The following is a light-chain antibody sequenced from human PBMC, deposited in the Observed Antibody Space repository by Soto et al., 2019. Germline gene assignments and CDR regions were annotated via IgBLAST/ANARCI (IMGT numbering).Light chain of an antibody. CDR2: GAS. V-gene: IGKV3-20*01. CDR1: QSVSRSY. CDR3: QHYGGSPVT. Sequence: EIVMTQSPATLSLSPGERVTLSCRASQSVSRSYLAWYQQKPGQAPRLLIYGASGRATGISDRFSGSGSGTDFTLTISRLEPEDFAVYYCQHYGGSPVTFGQGTKVDI. J-gene: IGKJ1*01.